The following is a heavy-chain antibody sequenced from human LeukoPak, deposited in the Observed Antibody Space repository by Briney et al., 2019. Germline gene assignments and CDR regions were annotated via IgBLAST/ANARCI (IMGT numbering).Heavy chain of an antibody. J-gene: IGHJ5*02. CDR2: IYYSGIT. V-gene: IGHV4-59*01. D-gene: IGHD2-21*02. CDR3: ARSVRLLSLATADNWFDP. CDR1: GGSMSSYY. Sequence: PSETLSLTCTVSGGSMSSYYWSWLRQPPGKGLEWIGYIYYSGITNYNPSLKSRVTISIDTSENQFSLNLRSVTAADMAVYFCARSVRLLSLATADNWFDPWGQGTLVTVSS.